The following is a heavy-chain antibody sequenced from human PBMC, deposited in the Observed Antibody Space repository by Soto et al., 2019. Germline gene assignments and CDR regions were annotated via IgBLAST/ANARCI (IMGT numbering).Heavy chain of an antibody. V-gene: IGHV3-74*01. CDR1: GFTFSSYW. CDR3: AREAVVPAANRDGYYYYYYGMDV. CDR2: INSDGSST. D-gene: IGHD2-2*01. Sequence: GGSLRLSCAASGFTFSSYWMHWVRQAPGKGLVWVSRINSDGSSTSYADSVKGRFTISRGNAKNTLYLQMNSLRAEDTAVYYCAREAVVPAANRDGYYYYYYGMDVGGQGTTVT. J-gene: IGHJ6*02.